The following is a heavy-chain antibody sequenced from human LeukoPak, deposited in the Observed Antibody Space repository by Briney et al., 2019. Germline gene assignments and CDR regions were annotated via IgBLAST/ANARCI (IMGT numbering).Heavy chain of an antibody. D-gene: IGHD5/OR15-5a*01. Sequence: SETLSLTCAVYGGXFSGYYWSWIRQPPGKGLEWIGEINHSGSTNYNPSLKSRVSISVDTSKNQFSLKLSSVTTADTAVYFCATFFDFWFGPWGQGTQVTVSS. CDR1: GGXFSGYY. CDR3: ATFFDFWFGP. V-gene: IGHV4-34*01. J-gene: IGHJ5*02. CDR2: INHSGST.